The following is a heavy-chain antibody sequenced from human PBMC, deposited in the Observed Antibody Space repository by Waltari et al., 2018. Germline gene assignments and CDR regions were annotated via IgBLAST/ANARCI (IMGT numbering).Heavy chain of an antibody. CDR2: IWSSSSTI. Sequence: EVQLVESGGGLVQPGGSLRLSCAASGFTFSSYSMNWVRQAPGKGLEWVSYIWSSSSTIYYADSVKGRFTISRANAKNSLYLQMNSLRAEDTAVYYCASVVVVAATSLPDYWGQGTLVTVSS. J-gene: IGHJ4*02. CDR3: ASVVVVAATSLPDY. V-gene: IGHV3-48*01. CDR1: GFTFSSYS. D-gene: IGHD2-15*01.